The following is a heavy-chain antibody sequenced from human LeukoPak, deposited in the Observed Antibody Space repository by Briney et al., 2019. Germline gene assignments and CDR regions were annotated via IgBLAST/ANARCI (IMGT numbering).Heavy chain of an antibody. Sequence: GGSLRLSCAASGFTFSSYEMNWVRQAPGKGLEWVSYISGSDSPIYYADSVKGRFTISRDNAKNSLYLQMNSLRAEDTALYYCARKTISSSGFFDYWGQGTLVTVCS. CDR3: ARKTISSSGFFDY. J-gene: IGHJ4*02. V-gene: IGHV3-48*03. CDR1: GFTFSSYE. CDR2: ISGSDSPI. D-gene: IGHD3-10*01.